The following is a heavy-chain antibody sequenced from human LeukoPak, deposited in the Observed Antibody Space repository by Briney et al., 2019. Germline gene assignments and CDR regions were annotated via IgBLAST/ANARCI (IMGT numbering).Heavy chain of an antibody. CDR1: GFTFSSYN. J-gene: IGHJ6*02. D-gene: IGHD2-2*02. Sequence: GGSLRLSCAASGFTFSSYNMNWVRQAPGKGLEWVSYISSTSSTIYYADSVKGRFTISRDNSKNTLYLQMNSLRAEDTAVYYCAKVVPAAIESPYYYYYYGMDVWGQGTTVTVSS. V-gene: IGHV3-48*01. CDR3: AKVVPAAIESPYYYYYYGMDV. CDR2: ISSTSSTI.